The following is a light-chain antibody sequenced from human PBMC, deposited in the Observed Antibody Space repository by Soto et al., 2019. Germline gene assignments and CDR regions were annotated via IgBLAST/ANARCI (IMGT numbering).Light chain of an antibody. CDR2: GAS. CDR3: QQYGSSLTWT. V-gene: IGKV3-20*01. Sequence: EILLTQSPGTLSLCPGERATLSCRASQSVSSSYLAWYQQKPGQAPRLLIYGASSRATGIPDRFSGSGSGTDFTLTISRLEPEDFAVYYCQQYGSSLTWTFGQGTKVEIK. J-gene: IGKJ1*01. CDR1: QSVSSSY.